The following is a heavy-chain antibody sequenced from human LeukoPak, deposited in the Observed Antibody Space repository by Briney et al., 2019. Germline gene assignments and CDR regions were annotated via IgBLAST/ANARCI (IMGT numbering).Heavy chain of an antibody. CDR2: IYYSGST. D-gene: IGHD5-12*01. CDR3: ARDRVGSGYHGGYAFDI. Sequence: PSETLSLTCTVSEGSISSYYWSWIRQSPGKGLERIGYIYYSGSTNYNHSLKNRITISVDTSKNQFSLKLSPMTAADTSVYYYARDRVGSGYHGGYAFDIWGQGTTVIVSS. CDR1: EGSISSYY. J-gene: IGHJ3*02. V-gene: IGHV4-59*01.